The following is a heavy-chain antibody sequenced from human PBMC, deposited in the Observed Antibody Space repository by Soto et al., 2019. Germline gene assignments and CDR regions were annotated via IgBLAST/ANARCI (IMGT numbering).Heavy chain of an antibody. CDR3: ARERITTFGVQTFDS. D-gene: IGHD3-3*01. V-gene: IGHV3-23*01. CDR1: EGTWIDYG. Sequence: AGRPIRHWKGASEGTWIDYGVSWVRQGPGKGLAWVSSITGRGGNTYYAYSVKGRFTISRDNSKNTLYLKMNSLRAEDTAAYYCARERITTFGVQTFDSWGQGTQVTVSS. J-gene: IGHJ5*01. CDR2: ITGRGGNT.